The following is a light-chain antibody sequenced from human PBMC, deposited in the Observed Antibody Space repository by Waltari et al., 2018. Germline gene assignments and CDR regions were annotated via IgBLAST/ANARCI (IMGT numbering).Light chain of an antibody. CDR3: CSYTSSSTCI. V-gene: IGLV2-14*03. J-gene: IGLJ2*01. CDR2: DVS. CDR1: SSDVGSHDY. Sequence: QSALTQPASVSGSPGQSITISCTGTSSDVGSHDYVSWYQHHPGNAPKLMIYDVSNRPSGVSNRFSGSKSDNTASLTISGLQAEDEADYYCCSYTSSSTCIFGGGTKLTVL.